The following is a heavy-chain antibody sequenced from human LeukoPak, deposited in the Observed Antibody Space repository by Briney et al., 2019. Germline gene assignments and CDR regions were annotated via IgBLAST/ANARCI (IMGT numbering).Heavy chain of an antibody. Sequence: VASVKVSCKAAGYSFTSFHINWVRQAPGQGPEWMGWMNPDTGSTGFAQKFQGRLTISQSSSIDTVYMELNSLTSEDTAVYYCARRGLVAGIYDLVYGFDIWGQGTMVTVSS. J-gene: IGHJ3*02. D-gene: IGHD3/OR15-3a*01. CDR2: MNPDTGST. V-gene: IGHV1-8*03. CDR3: ARRGLVAGIYDLVYGFDI. CDR1: GYSFTSFH.